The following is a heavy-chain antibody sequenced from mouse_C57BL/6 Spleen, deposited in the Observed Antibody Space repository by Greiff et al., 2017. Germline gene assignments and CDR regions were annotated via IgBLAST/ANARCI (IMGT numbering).Heavy chain of an antibody. V-gene: IGHV2-6-1*01. CDR3: ARQERDYYGSSSAWFAY. CDR2: IWSDGST. CDR1: GFSLTSYG. D-gene: IGHD1-1*01. Sequence: VMLVESGPGLVAPSQSLSITCTVSGFSLTSYGVHWVRQPPGKGLEWLVVIWSDGSTTYNSALKSRLSISKDNSKSQVFLKMNSLQTDDTAMYYCARQERDYYGSSSAWFAYWGQGTLVTVSA. J-gene: IGHJ3*01.